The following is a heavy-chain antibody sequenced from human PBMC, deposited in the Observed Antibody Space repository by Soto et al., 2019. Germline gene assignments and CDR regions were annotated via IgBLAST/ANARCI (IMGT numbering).Heavy chain of an antibody. J-gene: IGHJ6*02. D-gene: IGHD3-3*01. V-gene: IGHV1-58*01. CDR1: AFTFTNSA. CDR3: AADKGGYDFWSGPTIGLDV. Sequence: SVKVSCKASAFTFTNSAVQWVRQARGQRPEWIGWIVVGNGNTNYAQKFQGRVTITRDMSTTTVYLELSSLRSEDTAVYYCAADKGGYDFWSGPTIGLDVWGQGTAVTVSS. CDR2: IVVGNGNT.